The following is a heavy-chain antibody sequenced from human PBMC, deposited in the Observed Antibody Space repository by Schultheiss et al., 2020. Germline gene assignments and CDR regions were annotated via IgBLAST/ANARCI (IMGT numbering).Heavy chain of an antibody. CDR1: GGSFSGYY. J-gene: IGHJ4*02. CDR3: ARLTRGDDYYDSSGYASW. D-gene: IGHD3-22*01. CDR2: IYHSGST. V-gene: IGHV4-34*01. Sequence: SATLSLTCAVYGGSFSGYYWSWIRQPPGKGLEWIGEIYHSGSTNYNPSLKSRVTISVDTSKNQFSLKLSSVTAADTAVYYCARLTRGDDYYDSSGYASWWGQGTLVTGSS.